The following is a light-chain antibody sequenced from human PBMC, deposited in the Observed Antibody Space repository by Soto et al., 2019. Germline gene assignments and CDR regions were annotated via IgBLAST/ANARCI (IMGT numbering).Light chain of an antibody. V-gene: IGKV3D-20*01. CDR1: QRVSSNY. J-gene: IGKJ5*01. CDR2: DAS. CDR3: QQYGSSPT. Sequence: ETVLTQSPATLSLSPGERATLSCGASQRVSSNYLAWYQHKRGLAPRLLIYDASSRATGIPDRFSGSGSGTDFTLTISRLEPEDFAVYYCQQYGSSPTFGQGTRLEIK.